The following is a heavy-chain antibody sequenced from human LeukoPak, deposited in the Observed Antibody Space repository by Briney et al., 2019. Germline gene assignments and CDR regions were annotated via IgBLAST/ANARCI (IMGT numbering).Heavy chain of an antibody. Sequence: PSQTLSLSCTVSSGAITSGNYYWSWIRHPPGRGLEWIGYIYYSGSTYYNPSLKSRVTISADTSENQLSLKVSSVTAADTAVYYCARLFGVMRDFDYWGQGTLVTVSS. CDR2: IYYSGST. D-gene: IGHD3-3*01. V-gene: IGHV4-30-4*08. J-gene: IGHJ4*02. CDR3: ARLFGVMRDFDY. CDR1: SGAITSGNYY.